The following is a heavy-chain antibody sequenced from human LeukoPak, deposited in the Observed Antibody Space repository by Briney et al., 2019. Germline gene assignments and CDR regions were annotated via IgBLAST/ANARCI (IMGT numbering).Heavy chain of an antibody. Sequence: GASVKVSCKASGYTFTSYYMHWVRQAPGQGLEWMGIINPSGGSTSYAQKFQGRVTMTRDMSTSTVYMELSSLRSEDTAVYYCARSSRITIFGVAHAFDYWGQGTLVTVSS. CDR2: INPSGGST. J-gene: IGHJ4*02. D-gene: IGHD3-3*01. CDR3: ARSSRITIFGVAHAFDY. V-gene: IGHV1-46*01. CDR1: GYTFTSYY.